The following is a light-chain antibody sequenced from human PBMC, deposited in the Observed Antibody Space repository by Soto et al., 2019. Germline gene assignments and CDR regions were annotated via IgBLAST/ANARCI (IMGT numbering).Light chain of an antibody. CDR2: EVS. J-gene: IGLJ1*01. Sequence: SVLTQPSSLSGSPGQSITISCTGTISDVGGYNYVSWYQQHPGKAPKLMIYEVSNRPSGVSNRFSGSKSGNTASLTISGLQAEDEADYYCSSYTSSARVFGTGTKVTVL. V-gene: IGLV2-14*01. CDR1: ISDVGGYNY. CDR3: SSYTSSARV.